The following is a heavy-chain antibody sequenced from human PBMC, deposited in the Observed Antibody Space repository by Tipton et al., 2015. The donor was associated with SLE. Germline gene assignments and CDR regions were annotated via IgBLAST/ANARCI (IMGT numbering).Heavy chain of an antibody. V-gene: IGHV4-61*01. J-gene: IGHJ4*02. CDR3: ARGPLRVSIAADLDY. CDR1: GGSVSSGSYY. D-gene: IGHD6-13*01. Sequence: GLVKPSETLSLTCTVSGGSVSSGSYYWSWIRQPPGKGLEWIGYIYYSGSTNYNPSLKSRVTISVDTSKNQFSLKLSSVTAADTAVYYCARGPLRVSIAADLDYWGQGTLVTVSS. CDR2: IYYSGST.